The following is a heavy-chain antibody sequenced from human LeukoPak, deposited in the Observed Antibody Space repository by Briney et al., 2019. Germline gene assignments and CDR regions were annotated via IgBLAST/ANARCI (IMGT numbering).Heavy chain of an antibody. CDR1: GFTFSSYG. Sequence: GGSLRLSCAASGFTFSSYGMSWVRQAPGKGLEWVSAISGSGGSTYYADSVKGRFTISRDNSKNTLYLQMNSLRAEDTAVYYCAKVGGGGPFHIWGQGTMVTVSS. CDR3: AKVGGGGPFHI. CDR2: ISGSGGST. V-gene: IGHV3-23*01. J-gene: IGHJ3*02. D-gene: IGHD3-10*01.